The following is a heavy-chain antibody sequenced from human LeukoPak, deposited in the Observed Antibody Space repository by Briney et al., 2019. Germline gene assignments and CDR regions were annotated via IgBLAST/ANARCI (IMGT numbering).Heavy chain of an antibody. CDR3: ARDLERVFDY. D-gene: IGHD1-1*01. J-gene: IGHJ4*02. Sequence: GGSLRLSCAASGFTFSSYAMHWVRQAPGKGLEWVAVISYDGSNKYYADSVKVRFTISRDNSKNTLYLQMNSLRAEDTAVYYCARDLERVFDYWGQGTLVTVSS. CDR2: ISYDGSNK. V-gene: IGHV3-30*04. CDR1: GFTFSSYA.